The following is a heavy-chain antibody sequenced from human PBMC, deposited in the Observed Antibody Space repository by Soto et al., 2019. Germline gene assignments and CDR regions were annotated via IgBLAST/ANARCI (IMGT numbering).Heavy chain of an antibody. CDR3: ASPRGTYYYDSSGYYSRGSFDD. CDR1: GYTFTSYY. Sequence: ASVKVSCKASGYTFTSYYMHWVRQAPGQGLEWMGIINPSGGSTSYAQKFQGRVTMTRDTSTSTVYMELSSLRSEDTAVYYCASPRGTYYYDSSGYYSRGSFDDWGQGTLVTVSS. D-gene: IGHD3-22*01. J-gene: IGHJ4*02. CDR2: INPSGGST. V-gene: IGHV1-46*01.